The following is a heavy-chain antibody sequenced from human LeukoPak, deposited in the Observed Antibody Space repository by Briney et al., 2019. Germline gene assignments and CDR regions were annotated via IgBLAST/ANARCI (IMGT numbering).Heavy chain of an antibody. CDR3: ARDVVAAPGTWDY. Sequence: PSETLSLTCTVSGGSISSSSYYWGWIRQPPGKGLEWIGSIYYSGSTYYNPSLKSRVTISVDTSKSQFSLKLSSVTAADTAVYYCARDVVAAPGTWDYWGQGTLVTVSS. D-gene: IGHD6-13*01. CDR2: IYYSGST. V-gene: IGHV4-39*07. CDR1: GGSISSSSYY. J-gene: IGHJ4*02.